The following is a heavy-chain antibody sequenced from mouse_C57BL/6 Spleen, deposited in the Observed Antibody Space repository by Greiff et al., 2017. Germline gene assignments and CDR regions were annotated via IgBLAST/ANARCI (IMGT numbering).Heavy chain of an antibody. J-gene: IGHJ2*01. D-gene: IGHD1-1*01. CDR1: GYTFTSYN. CDR3: AGGGYCSSSYEDFDY. Sequence: LQQSGAELVRPGASVKMSCKASGYTFTSYNMHWVKQTPRQGLEWIGAIYPGNGDTSYNQEFKGKATLTVDKSSSTAYMQLSSLTSKDSAVYFCAGGGYCSSSYEDFDYWGQGTTLTVSS. CDR2: IYPGNGDT. V-gene: IGHV1-12*01.